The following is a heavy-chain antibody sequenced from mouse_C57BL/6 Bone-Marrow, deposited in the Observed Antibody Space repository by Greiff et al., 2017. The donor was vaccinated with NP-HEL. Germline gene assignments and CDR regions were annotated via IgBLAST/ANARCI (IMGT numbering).Heavy chain of an antibody. V-gene: IGHV2-2*01. CDR1: GFSLTNYG. J-gene: IGHJ2*01. Sequence: VKLMESGPGLVQPSQSLSITCTVSGFSLTNYGVHWVRQSPGKGLEWLGAIWSGGSPDYNAAFISRLSISKDNSESQVFFKMNSLQADDTAIYYCARMAYYSNSNYFDNWGQGTTLTVSS. CDR2: IWSGGSP. CDR3: ARMAYYSNSNYFDN. D-gene: IGHD2-5*01.